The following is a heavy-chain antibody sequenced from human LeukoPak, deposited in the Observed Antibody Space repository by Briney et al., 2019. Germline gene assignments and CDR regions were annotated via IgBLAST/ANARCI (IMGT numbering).Heavy chain of an antibody. CDR1: GFTFSSYW. V-gene: IGHV3-74*01. CDR3: ARDQWIYEWELLPFDY. CDR2: INSDGSST. Sequence: GGSLRLSCAASGFTFSSYWMHWVRQAPGKGLVWVSRINSDGSSTSYADSVKGRFTISRDNAKNTLYLQMNSLRAEDTAVCYCARDQWIYEWELLPFDYWGQGTLVTVSS. D-gene: IGHD1-26*01. J-gene: IGHJ4*02.